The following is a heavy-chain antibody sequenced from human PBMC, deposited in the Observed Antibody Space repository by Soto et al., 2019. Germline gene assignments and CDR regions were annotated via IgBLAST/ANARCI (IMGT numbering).Heavy chain of an antibody. V-gene: IGHV3-33*01. CDR3: ARGIVAPKRWRYYYYGMDV. CDR2: IWYDGSNK. D-gene: IGHD2-21*01. CDR1: GFTFSSYG. Sequence: QVQLVESGGGVVQPGRSLRLSCAASGFTFSSYGMHWVRQAPGKGLEWVAVIWYDGSNKYYADSVKGRFTISRDNSKNTLYLQMNSLRAEDTAVYYCARGIVAPKRWRYYYYGMDVWGQGTTVTVSS. J-gene: IGHJ6*02.